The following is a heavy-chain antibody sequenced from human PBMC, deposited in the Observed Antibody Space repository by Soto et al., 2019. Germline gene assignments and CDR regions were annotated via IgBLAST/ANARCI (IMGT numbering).Heavy chain of an antibody. J-gene: IGHJ6*02. CDR3: ARDGDYGDYSGYYGMDV. CDR2: IYYSGST. D-gene: IGHD4-17*01. CDR1: GGSISSGDYY. V-gene: IGHV4-30-4*01. Sequence: ASETLSLTCTVSGGSISSGDYYWSWIRQPPGKGLEWIGYIYYSGSTYYNPSLKSRVTISVDTSKNQFSLKLSSVTAADTAVYYCARDGDYGDYSGYYGMDVWGQGTTVTVSS.